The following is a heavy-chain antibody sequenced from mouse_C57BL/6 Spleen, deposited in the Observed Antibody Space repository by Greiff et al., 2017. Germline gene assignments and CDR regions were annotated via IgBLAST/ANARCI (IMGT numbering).Heavy chain of an antibody. CDR1: GYTFNSYW. CDR3: AIRQRRLPYAMDY. D-gene: IGHD3-2*02. CDR2: IDPSDSET. V-gene: IGHV1-52*01. Sequence: VQLQQPGAELVRPGSSVKLSCKASGYTFNSYWMHWVKQRPIQGLEWIGNIDPSDSETHYNQKFKDKATLTVDKTSSTSYMQLSSLTSEDSAVYYCAIRQRRLPYAMDYWGQGTSVTVSS. J-gene: IGHJ4*01.